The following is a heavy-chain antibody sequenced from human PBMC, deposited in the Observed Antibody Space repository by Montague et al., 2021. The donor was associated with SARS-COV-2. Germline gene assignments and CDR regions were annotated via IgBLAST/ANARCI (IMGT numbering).Heavy chain of an antibody. J-gene: IGHJ5*02. D-gene: IGHD3-10*01. Sequence: SETLSLTCAVSGGPITSYYWNRTRHPQGKGLEYIGFIYHSGSTTSNPSPKSRGPISVATSKNQFSLKLRSVTAADTAVYYCARGLENYGSGSHHFDPWGQGTLVTVSS. CDR1: GGPITSYY. CDR3: ARGLENYGSGSHHFDP. CDR2: IYHSGST. V-gene: IGHV4-59*01.